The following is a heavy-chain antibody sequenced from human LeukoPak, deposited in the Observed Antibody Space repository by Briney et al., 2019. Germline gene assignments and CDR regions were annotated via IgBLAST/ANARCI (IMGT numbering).Heavy chain of an antibody. CDR3: ARVSIVVVVADY. CDR2: IYYSGST. CDR1: GGSISSGDYY. D-gene: IGHD2-15*01. J-gene: IGHJ4*02. Sequence: SETLSLTCTVSGGSISSGDYYWSWIRQPPGKGLEWIGYIYYSGSTYYNPSLKSRVTISVDTSRNQFSLKLSSVTAADTAVYYCARVSIVVVVADYWDQGTLVTVSS. V-gene: IGHV4-30-4*01.